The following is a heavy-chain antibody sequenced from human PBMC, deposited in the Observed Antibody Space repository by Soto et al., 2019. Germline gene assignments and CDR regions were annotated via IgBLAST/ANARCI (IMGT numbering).Heavy chain of an antibody. CDR2: TYYRSKCYN. CDR3: ATDPSNPMTTFSGLDV. Sequence: SQTLSLTCPISGDSVSSHSAAWNWTRQSPSRVLEWLGRTYYRSKCYNDYAVSLKRRVNTNPETSKNQFSLQLKSVTPEDTAVYYCATDPSNPMTTFSGLDVWGQVTTVTVS. J-gene: IGHJ6*02. D-gene: IGHD4-17*01. V-gene: IGHV6-1*01. CDR1: GDSVSSHSAA.